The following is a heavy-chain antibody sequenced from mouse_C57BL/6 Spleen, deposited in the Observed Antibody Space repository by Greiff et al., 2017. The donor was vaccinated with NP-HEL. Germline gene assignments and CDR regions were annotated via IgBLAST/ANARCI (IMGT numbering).Heavy chain of an antibody. CDR2: FYPGSGSI. J-gene: IGHJ2*01. Sequence: VQVVESGAELVKPGASVKLSCKASGYTFTEYTIHWVKQRSGQGLEWIGWFYPGSGSIKYNEKFKDKATLTADKSSSTVYMEVSRLTSEDSAVYFCARHEDRGHQETMITTYYFDDWGQGTTLTVSS. D-gene: IGHD2-4*01. CDR1: GYTFTEYT. CDR3: ARHEDRGHQETMITTYYFDD. V-gene: IGHV1-62-2*01.